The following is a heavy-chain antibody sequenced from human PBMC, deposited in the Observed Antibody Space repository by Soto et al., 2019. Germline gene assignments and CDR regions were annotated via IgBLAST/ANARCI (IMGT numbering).Heavy chain of an antibody. CDR3: AAGFDYYGSGSYYVFNY. CDR1: GLTFSSYA. D-gene: IGHD3-10*01. V-gene: IGHV3-23*01. CDR2: VIASGVGT. Sequence: GSLRLSCAASGLTFSSYAMSWVRQAPGKGLEWVSSVIASGVGTYYADSVKGRFTISRDNSKNSLWLHMNSLRAEDTAVYYCAAGFDYYGSGSYYVFNYWGQGT. J-gene: IGHJ4*02.